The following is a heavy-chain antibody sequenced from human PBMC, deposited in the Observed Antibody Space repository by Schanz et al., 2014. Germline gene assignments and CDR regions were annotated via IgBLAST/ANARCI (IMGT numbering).Heavy chain of an antibody. Sequence: VQLVESGGGLVKPGGSLRLSCAASGFTFSDHYMDWVRQAPGKGLEWVGRITNKPNNYNTEYAASVKGRFTISRDDSRNSLYLQMNSLRAEDTAVYYCAKDHAGSDILTALGNWGQGTLVTVSS. CDR2: ITNKPNNYNT. CDR3: AKDHAGSDILTALGN. D-gene: IGHD3-9*01. J-gene: IGHJ4*02. CDR1: GFTFSDHY. V-gene: IGHV3-72*01.